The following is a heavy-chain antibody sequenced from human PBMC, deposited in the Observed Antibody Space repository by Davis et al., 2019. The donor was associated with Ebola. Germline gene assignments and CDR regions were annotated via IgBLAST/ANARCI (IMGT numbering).Heavy chain of an antibody. CDR1: GYIFSTHG. V-gene: IGHV1-18*01. D-gene: IGHD3-3*01. Sequence: ASVKVSCKASGYIFSTHGITWLRQAPGRGLEWVGWIRNYNGHTKYAQNLQGRVIMTTDTSTDTAYMELRSLRLDDTAVYYCATGSVSESYFDDWGQGTLVTVSS. CDR2: IRNYNGHT. J-gene: IGHJ4*02. CDR3: ATGSVSESYFDD.